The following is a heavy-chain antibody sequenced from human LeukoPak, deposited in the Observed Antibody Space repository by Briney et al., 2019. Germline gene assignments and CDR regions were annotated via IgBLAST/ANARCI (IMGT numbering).Heavy chain of an antibody. V-gene: IGHV1-18*04. Sequence: ASLKVSCKASGYTFTDYYVHWVRQAPGQGLEWMGWISAYTVNTNYAEQLQGRVTVTTDTSTSTAYMELRSLRSDDTAVYYCARRGSSWYEFDYWGQGTLVTVSS. D-gene: IGHD6-13*01. J-gene: IGHJ4*02. CDR3: ARRGSSWYEFDY. CDR2: ISAYTVNT. CDR1: GYTFTDYY.